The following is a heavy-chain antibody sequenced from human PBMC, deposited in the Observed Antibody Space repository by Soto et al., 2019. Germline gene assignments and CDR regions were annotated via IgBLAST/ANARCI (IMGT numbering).Heavy chain of an antibody. CDR3: ARSRSLGGTDV. J-gene: IGHJ6*02. D-gene: IGHD3-10*01. V-gene: IGHV3-30-3*01. Sequence: GGSLRLSCAASGFTFSSYAMHWVRQAPGKGLEWVAVISYDGSNKYYADSVKGRFTISRDNSKNTLYLQMNSLRAEDTAVYYCARSRSLGGTDVWGQGTTVTGSS. CDR1: GFTFSSYA. CDR2: ISYDGSNK.